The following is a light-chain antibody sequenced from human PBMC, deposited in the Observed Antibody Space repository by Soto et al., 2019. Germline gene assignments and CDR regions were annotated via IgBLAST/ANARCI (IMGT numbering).Light chain of an antibody. V-gene: IGKV3-15*01. CDR3: QQYNNWPLT. Sequence: IVMTQSPATLSVSPGERATLSCRARQSVSSNLAWYQQEPGQAPRLLIYGASTRATSIPARFRGSGSGTEFTLTISSLQSEGCAVYYCQQYNNWPLTFGQGTKVDIK. J-gene: IGKJ1*01. CDR2: GAS. CDR1: QSVSSN.